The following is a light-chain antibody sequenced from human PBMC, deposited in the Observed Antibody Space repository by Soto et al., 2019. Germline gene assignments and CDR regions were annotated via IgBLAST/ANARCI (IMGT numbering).Light chain of an antibody. CDR1: QSVSSN. V-gene: IGKV3-15*01. Sequence: EIVMTQSPATLSVSPGERATLSCRASQSVSSNLAWYQQKPGQAPRLLIYGASTRATGIPARFSGSGSGTAFTLTISSVQSEDFAVYYCQQYNNLPQTFGQGTKVEIK. CDR2: GAS. CDR3: QQYNNLPQT. J-gene: IGKJ1*01.